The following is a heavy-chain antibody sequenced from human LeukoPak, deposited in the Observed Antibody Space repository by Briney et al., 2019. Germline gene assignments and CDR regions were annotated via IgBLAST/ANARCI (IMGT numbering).Heavy chain of an antibody. CDR2: ISGSGGST. D-gene: IGHD5-18*01. Sequence: PGGSLRLSCAASGLTFSSYAMSWVRQAPGKGLEWVSAISGSGGSTYYADSVKGRFTISRDNSKNTLYLQMNSLRAEDTAVYYCAKGPHRFYVDTAMVRYFDYWGQGTLVTVSS. V-gene: IGHV3-23*01. J-gene: IGHJ4*02. CDR1: GLTFSSYA. CDR3: AKGPHRFYVDTAMVRYFDY.